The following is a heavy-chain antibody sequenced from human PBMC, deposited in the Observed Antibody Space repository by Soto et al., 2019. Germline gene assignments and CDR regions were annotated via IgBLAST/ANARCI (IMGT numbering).Heavy chain of an antibody. J-gene: IGHJ4*02. V-gene: IGHV3-33*01. CDR3: ARDRPGPDDY. Sequence: QVQLVESGGGVVQPGRSLRLSCAASGFTFSSYGMHWVRQAPGKGLEWVAVIWYDGSNKYYADSVKGRFTISRDNSKNTLDLQMNSLRAEDTAVYYCARDRPGPDDYWGQGTLVTVSS. CDR1: GFTFSSYG. CDR2: IWYDGSNK.